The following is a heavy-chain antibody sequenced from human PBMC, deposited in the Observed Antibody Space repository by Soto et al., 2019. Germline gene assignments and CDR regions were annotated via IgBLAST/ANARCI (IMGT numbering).Heavy chain of an antibody. D-gene: IGHD3-10*01. V-gene: IGHV4-59*01. CDR3: AVDYGSGRESYYYYSMDV. CDR1: GGSISSYY. CDR2: IYYSGST. Sequence: SETLSLTCTVSGGSISSYYWSWIRQPPGKGLEWIGYIYYSGSTNYNPSLKSRVTISVDTSKNQFSLKLSSVTAADTAVYYCAVDYGSGRESYYYYSMDVWGQGTTVTVSS. J-gene: IGHJ6*02.